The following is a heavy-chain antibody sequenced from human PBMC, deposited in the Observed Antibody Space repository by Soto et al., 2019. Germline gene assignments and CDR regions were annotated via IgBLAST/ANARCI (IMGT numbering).Heavy chain of an antibody. Sequence: GGSLRLSCAASGFTFSSYVMSWVRQAPGKGLEWVSAISDSGGTTYYADSVKGRFSISRDNSKNTLYLQLSSLRAEDTAVYYCVKFYYDFWSDCRDWGQGTLVTVSS. J-gene: IGHJ4*02. V-gene: IGHV3-23*01. CDR3: VKFYYDFWSDCRD. D-gene: IGHD3-3*01. CDR2: ISDSGGTT. CDR1: GFTFSSYV.